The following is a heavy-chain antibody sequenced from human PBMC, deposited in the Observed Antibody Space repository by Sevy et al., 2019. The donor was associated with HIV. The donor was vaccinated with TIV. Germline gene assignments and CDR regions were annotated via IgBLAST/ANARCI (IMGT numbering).Heavy chain of an antibody. CDR3: ARESLYNNHVDL. D-gene: IGHD4-4*01. CDR1: GFTFSTHN. V-gene: IGHV3-48*01. CDR2: ITSSGNTI. J-gene: IGHJ5*02. Sequence: GGSLRLSCAASGFTFSTHNMNWVRQAPGKGLEWVSFITSSGNTIYYADSVKGRLSISRDNAKNSLYLQMNSLRADDSAVYYCARESLYNNHVDLWGQGALVTVSS.